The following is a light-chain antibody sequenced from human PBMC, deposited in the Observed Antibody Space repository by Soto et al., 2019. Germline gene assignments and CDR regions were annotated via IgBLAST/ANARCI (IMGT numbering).Light chain of an antibody. V-gene: IGKV1-5*03. CDR1: QSISSW. CDR2: KAS. CDR3: QQYSSFSYT. J-gene: IGKJ2*01. Sequence: DIQMIQSPSTLSASVGDRVTITCRASQSISSWLAWYQQKPGKAPKLLIYKASTLESGVLSRFSGSGSGTEFTLTISSLQPDDFATYYCQQYSSFSYTFGQGTKLEIK.